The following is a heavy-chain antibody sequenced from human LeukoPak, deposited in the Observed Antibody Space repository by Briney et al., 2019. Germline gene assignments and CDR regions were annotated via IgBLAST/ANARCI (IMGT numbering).Heavy chain of an antibody. D-gene: IGHD3-22*01. CDR3: ARDLDYYDSSGYTDDFDY. CDR2: IIPIFGTA. CDR1: GGTFSSYA. Sequence: SVKVSCKASGGTFSSYAIRWVRQAPGQGLELMGGIIPIFGTANYAQKFQGRVTITADESTSTAYMELSSLRSEDTAVYYCARDLDYYDSSGYTDDFDYWGQGTLVSVSS. V-gene: IGHV1-69*13. J-gene: IGHJ4*02.